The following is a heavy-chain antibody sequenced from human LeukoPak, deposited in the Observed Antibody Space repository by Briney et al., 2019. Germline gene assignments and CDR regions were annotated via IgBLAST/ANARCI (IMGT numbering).Heavy chain of an antibody. J-gene: IGHJ3*02. D-gene: IGHD3-22*01. CDR3: ARARGPDYYDSSGYPHVDAFDI. CDR2: IYYSGST. CDR1: GGSISSYY. Sequence: SETLSLTCTVSGGSISSYYWSWIRQPAGKGLEWIGSIYYSGSTYYDPSLKSRVTISVDTSKNQFSLKLSSVTAADTAVYYCARARGPDYYDSSGYPHVDAFDIWGQGTMVTVSS. V-gene: IGHV4-59*01.